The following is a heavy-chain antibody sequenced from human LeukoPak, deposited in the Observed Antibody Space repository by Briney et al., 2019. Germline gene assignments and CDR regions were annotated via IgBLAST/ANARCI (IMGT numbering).Heavy chain of an antibody. CDR3: ARGKLERRGIYGMDV. CDR1: GYTFTSYD. CDR2: MNPNSGNT. D-gene: IGHD1-1*01. V-gene: IGHV1-8*01. J-gene: IGHJ6*02. Sequence: ASVKVSCKASGYTFTSYDINWVRQATGQGLEWMGWMNPNSGNTGYAQKFQGRVTMTRNTSISIAYMELSSLRSEDTAVYYCARGKLERRGIYGMDVWGQGTTVTVSS.